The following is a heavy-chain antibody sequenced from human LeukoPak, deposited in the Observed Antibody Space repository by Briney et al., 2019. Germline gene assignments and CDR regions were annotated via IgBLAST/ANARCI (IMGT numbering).Heavy chain of an antibody. CDR2: INHSGST. J-gene: IGHJ3*02. D-gene: IGHD3-22*01. Sequence: SETLSFTCAVYGGSFSGYYWSWIRLPPGKGLELSGDINHSGSTNYNPSLKSRFTISVDTSKNKFSLKLSPVTAADTAVYYCARGSKITMIVARRRRAFDIWGQGTMVTVSS. CDR1: GGSFSGYY. CDR3: ARGSKITMIVARRRRAFDI. V-gene: IGHV4-34*01.